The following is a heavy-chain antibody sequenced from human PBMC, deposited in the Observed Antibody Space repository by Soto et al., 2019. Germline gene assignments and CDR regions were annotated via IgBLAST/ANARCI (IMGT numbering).Heavy chain of an antibody. Sequence: QVHLVQSGAEVKKPGASVKVSCKASGYTFTSCGISWVRQAPGQGLEWMGLINTYNGYTNYPQNFQGRVTMTTDTSTGTVYMELMSLTSDDTAAYYCARDLTKGLDVWCQGTTVTVSS. J-gene: IGHJ6*02. V-gene: IGHV1-18*01. D-gene: IGHD4-4*01. CDR1: GYTFTSCG. CDR2: INTYNGYT. CDR3: ARDLTKGLDV.